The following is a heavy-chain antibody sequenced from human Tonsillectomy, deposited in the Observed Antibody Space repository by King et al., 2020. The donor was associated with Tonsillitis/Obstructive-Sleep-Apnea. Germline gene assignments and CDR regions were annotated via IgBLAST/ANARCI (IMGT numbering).Heavy chain of an antibody. Sequence: QLVQSGGGLVKPGGSLRLSCAASGFTFSSYSMNWVRQAPGKGLEWVSSISSSSSYIYYADSVKGRFTISRDNAKNSLYLQMNSLRAEDTAVYYCASRASIAAGGIGNLNSYYYYYMDVWGKGTTGTVSS. CDR1: GFTFSSYS. J-gene: IGHJ6*03. CDR3: ASRASIAAGGIGNLNSYYYYYMDV. V-gene: IGHV3-21*01. CDR2: ISSSSSYI. D-gene: IGHD6-13*01.